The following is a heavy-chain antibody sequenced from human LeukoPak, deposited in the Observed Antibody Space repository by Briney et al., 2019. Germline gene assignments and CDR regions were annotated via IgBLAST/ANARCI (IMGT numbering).Heavy chain of an antibody. CDR2: IYYSGST. J-gene: IGHJ4*02. D-gene: IGHD3-22*01. V-gene: IGHV4-59*01. CDR1: GGSISSYY. Sequence: SETLSLTCTVSGGSISSYYWTWIRQSPGKVLEWIGYIYYSGSTNYNPSLKSRVTVSVDTSKNQSSLKLTSVTAAATAVYYCVRHYYDSSGYYAYWGQGTLVTVSS. CDR3: VRHYYDSSGYYAY.